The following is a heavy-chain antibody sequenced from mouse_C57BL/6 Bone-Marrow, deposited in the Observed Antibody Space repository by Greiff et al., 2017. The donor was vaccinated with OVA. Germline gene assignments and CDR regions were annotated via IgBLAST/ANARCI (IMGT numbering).Heavy chain of an antibody. J-gene: IGHJ1*01. V-gene: IGHV1-26*01. Sequence: EVQLQQSGPELVKPGASVKISCKASGYTFTDYYMNWVKQSHGKSLEWIGDINPNNGGTSYNQKFKGKATLTGDKSYSTAYMQLRTLTSEDSAVSYCSRNYDYHCSFDVWGPGTSVTVSS. CDR2: INPNNGGT. CDR3: SRNYDYHCSFDV. D-gene: IGHD2-4*01. CDR1: GYTFTDYY.